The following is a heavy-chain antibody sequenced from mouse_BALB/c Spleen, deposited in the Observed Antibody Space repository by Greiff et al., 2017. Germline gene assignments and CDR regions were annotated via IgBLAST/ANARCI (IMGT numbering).Heavy chain of an antibody. CDR3: ARGREGAYGYEGAYAMDY. J-gene: IGHJ4*01. CDR1: GYSFTGYY. D-gene: IGHD2-2*01. CDR2: ISCYNGAT. V-gene: IGHV1S34*01. Sequence: LVKTGASVKISCKASGYSFTGYYMHWVKQSPGKSLEWIGYISCYNGATSYNQKFKGKATFTVDTSTSTAYMQFNSLTSEDSAVYYCARGREGAYGYEGAYAMDYWGQGTSVTVSS.